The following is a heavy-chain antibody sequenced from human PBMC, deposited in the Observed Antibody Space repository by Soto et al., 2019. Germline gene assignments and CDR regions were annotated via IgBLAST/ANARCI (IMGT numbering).Heavy chain of an antibody. CDR3: ARTRSFTLGLYYEGMDV. J-gene: IGHJ6*02. V-gene: IGHV5-51*01. D-gene: IGHD6-6*01. CDR1: GYSFASYL. CDR2: IYPDDSDT. Sequence: SGESLTISFQGSGYSFASYLIGWVRQMPGKDLEWMGIIYPDDSDTRYSPSFQGQVTISADKSLRTAYLQWTSLKASDTALYYCARTRSFTLGLYYEGMDVWGQGTTVTVSS.